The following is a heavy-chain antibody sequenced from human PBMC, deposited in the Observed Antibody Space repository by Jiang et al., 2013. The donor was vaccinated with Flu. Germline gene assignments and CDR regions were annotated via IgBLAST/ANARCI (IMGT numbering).Heavy chain of an antibody. V-gene: IGHV2-5*02. CDR3: AHSPHYVWGSYRFNWFDP. J-gene: IGHJ5*02. D-gene: IGHD3-16*02. CDR1: GFSLSTSGVG. CDR2: IYWDDDK. Sequence: KPTQTLTLTCTFSGFSLSTSGVGVGWIRQPPGKALEWLALIYWDDDKRYSPSLKSRLTITKDTSKNQVVLTMTNMDPVDTATYYCAHSPHYVWGSYRFNWFDPWGQGTLVTVSS.